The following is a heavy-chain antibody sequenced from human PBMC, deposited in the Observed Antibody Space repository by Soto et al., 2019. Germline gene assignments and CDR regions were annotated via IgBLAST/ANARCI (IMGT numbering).Heavy chain of an antibody. J-gene: IGHJ4*02. CDR2: VNSDESST. Sequence: GGSLRLSCAASGFTFSNYWMHWVRQAPGKGLVWVSRVNSDESSTSYADSVKGRFTISRDNAKKTLYLQMNSLRAEDTAVYYCARALDFWSAYFDYWGQGSLVTVSS. CDR1: GFTFSNYW. V-gene: IGHV3-74*01. D-gene: IGHD3-3*01. CDR3: ARALDFWSAYFDY.